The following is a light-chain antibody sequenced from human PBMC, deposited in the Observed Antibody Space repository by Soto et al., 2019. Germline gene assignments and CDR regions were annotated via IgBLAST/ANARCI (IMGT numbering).Light chain of an antibody. CDR1: SSNIGAGYD. Sequence: QSVLTQPPSVSGAPGQRVTISCTESSSNIGAGYDVHWYQQLPGTAPKLLIYGNSDRPSGVPDRFSGSKSGTSASLAITGLQAEDEADYYCQSYDSRLSGSGVFGTGTKVTVL. V-gene: IGLV1-40*01. CDR2: GNS. J-gene: IGLJ1*01. CDR3: QSYDSRLSGSGV.